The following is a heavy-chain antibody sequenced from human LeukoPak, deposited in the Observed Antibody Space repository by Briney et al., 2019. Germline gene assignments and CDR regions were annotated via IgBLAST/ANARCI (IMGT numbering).Heavy chain of an antibody. CDR1: RFTFSSYS. V-gene: IGHV3-21*01. Sequence: GGSLGLSCAASRFTFSSYSMNWVRQAPGKGLEWVSSISSSSSYIYYADSVKGRFTISRDNAKNSLYLQMNSLRAEDTAVYYCATVTTSSFDYWGQGTLVTVFS. CDR3: ATVTTSSFDY. J-gene: IGHJ4*02. CDR2: ISSSSSYI. D-gene: IGHD4-11*01.